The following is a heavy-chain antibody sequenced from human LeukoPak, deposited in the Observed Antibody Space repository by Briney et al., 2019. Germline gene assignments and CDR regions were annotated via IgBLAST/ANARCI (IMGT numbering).Heavy chain of an antibody. CDR2: ISAYKGNT. J-gene: IGHJ4*02. CDR3: AGHYDFWSGYYALAY. CDR1: GYTFTSYG. V-gene: IGHV1-18*01. Sequence: ASVKVSCKASGYTFTSYGISWVRQAPGQGLECMGWISAYKGNTNYAQKLQGKVTMTTNTSTSTAYMEMRSLSSDDTAVYYCAGHYDFWSGYYALAYWGQGTLVTVSS. D-gene: IGHD3-3*01.